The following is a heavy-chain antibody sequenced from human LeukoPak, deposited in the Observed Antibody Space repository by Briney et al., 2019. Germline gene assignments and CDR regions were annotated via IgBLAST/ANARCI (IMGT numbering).Heavy chain of an antibody. CDR2: IYPGASDT. CDR1: GYTFTNYW. D-gene: IGHD2-15*01. J-gene: IGHJ4*02. CDR3: ARQDCSGGSCSSDY. Sequence: GESLKIPCKGSGYTFTNYWIGWVRQMPGKGLEWMGIIYPGASDTRYSPSFQGQVTISVDKSIATAYLQWSSLKASDTAMYYCARQDCSGGSCSSDYWGQGTLVTVSS. V-gene: IGHV5-51*01.